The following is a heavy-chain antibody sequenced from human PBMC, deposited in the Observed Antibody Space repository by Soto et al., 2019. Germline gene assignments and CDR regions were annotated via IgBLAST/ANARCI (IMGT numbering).Heavy chain of an antibody. J-gene: IGHJ5*02. Sequence: SVKVSCKASGGTFSSYAISWVRQAPGQGLEWMGGIIPIFGTANYAQKFQGRVTITADESTSTAYMELSSLRSEDTAVYYCARDSTAYCGGDCYRSGWFDPWGQGTLVTVSS. CDR3: ARDSTAYCGGDCYRSGWFDP. V-gene: IGHV1-69*13. D-gene: IGHD2-21*02. CDR2: IIPIFGTA. CDR1: GGTFSSYA.